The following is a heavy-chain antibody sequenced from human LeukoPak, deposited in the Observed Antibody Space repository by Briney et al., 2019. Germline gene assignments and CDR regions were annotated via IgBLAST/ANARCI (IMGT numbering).Heavy chain of an antibody. CDR3: ARQGIAARIYFDY. CDR2: IYHSGST. Sequence: PSETLSLTCAVSGYSISSGYYWGWIRQPPGKGLEWIGSIYHSGSTYYNPSLKSRVTISVDTSKNQISLKLSSVTAADTAVYYCARQGIAARIYFDYWGQGTLVTVSS. V-gene: IGHV4-38-2*01. D-gene: IGHD6-6*01. J-gene: IGHJ4*02. CDR1: GYSISSGYY.